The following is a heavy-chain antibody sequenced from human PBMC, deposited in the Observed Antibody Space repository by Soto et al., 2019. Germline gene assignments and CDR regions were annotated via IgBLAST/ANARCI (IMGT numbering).Heavy chain of an antibody. Sequence: GGSLRLSCAASGFTFSSYAMHWVRQAPGKGLEYVSAISSNGGSTYYANSVKGRFTISRDNSKNTLYLQMGSLRAEDMAVYYCARVPIKYYDFWSGSYYYMDVWGKGTTVTVSS. V-gene: IGHV3-64*01. CDR2: ISSNGGST. J-gene: IGHJ6*03. D-gene: IGHD3-3*01. CDR1: GFTFSSYA. CDR3: ARVPIKYYDFWSGSYYYMDV.